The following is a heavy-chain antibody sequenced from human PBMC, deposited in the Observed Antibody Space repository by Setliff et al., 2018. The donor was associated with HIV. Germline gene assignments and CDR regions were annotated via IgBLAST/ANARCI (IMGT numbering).Heavy chain of an antibody. CDR2: IQYDGNNE. D-gene: IGHD2-15*01. CDR1: GFTFSHFG. V-gene: IGHV3-30*02. CDR3: VKEDITYDS. Sequence: GGSLRLSCAASGFTFSHFGMHWVRQPPGKGLEWVAFIQYDGNNEYYADSVKGRFTISRDNAKNMLYLQMNSLRPEDTAVYYCVKEDITYDSWGQGTLVTVSS. J-gene: IGHJ4*02.